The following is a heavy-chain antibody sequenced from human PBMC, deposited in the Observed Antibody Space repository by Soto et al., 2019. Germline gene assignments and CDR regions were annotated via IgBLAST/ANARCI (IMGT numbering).Heavy chain of an antibody. CDR1: GFTFSSYA. CDR3: AKDRYCTNGVCSDY. D-gene: IGHD2-8*01. J-gene: IGHJ4*02. Sequence: PXGSLILSCAASGFTFSSYAMSWVRQAPGKGLEWVSAISGSGGSTYYADSVKGRFTISRDNSKNTLYLQMNSLRAEDTAVYYCAKDRYCTNGVCSDYWGQGTLVTVSS. V-gene: IGHV3-23*01. CDR2: ISGSGGST.